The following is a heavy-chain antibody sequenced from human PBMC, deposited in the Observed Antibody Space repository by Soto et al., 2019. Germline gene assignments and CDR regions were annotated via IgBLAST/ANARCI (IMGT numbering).Heavy chain of an antibody. Sequence: SGPTLVNPTQTLTLTCTFSGFSLSTSGMCVSWIRQPPGKALEWLALIDRDDDKYYSTSLKTRLTISKDTSKNQVVLTMTNMDPVDTATYYCARTPYSNYYYYGMDVWGQGTTVTVSS. V-gene: IGHV2-70*01. CDR2: IDRDDDK. J-gene: IGHJ6*02. D-gene: IGHD4-4*01. CDR1: GFSLSTSGMC. CDR3: ARTPYSNYYYYGMDV.